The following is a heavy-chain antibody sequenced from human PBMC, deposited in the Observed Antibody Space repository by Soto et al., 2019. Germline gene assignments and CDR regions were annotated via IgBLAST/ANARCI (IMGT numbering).Heavy chain of an antibody. D-gene: IGHD2-15*01. J-gene: IGHJ4*02. CDR2: IDYNGVT. Sequence: LSLTCTVSGGSIYRSGYYWGWIRQPPGRGLEWIGNIDYNGVTYSNPSLKSRVTISRDTSKNQFSLKLTSVTAADTALYYCGKVLVGATGHTDSDSWGPGTLVTVSS. CDR3: GKVLVGATGHTDSDS. CDR1: GGSIYRSGYY. V-gene: IGHV4-39*01.